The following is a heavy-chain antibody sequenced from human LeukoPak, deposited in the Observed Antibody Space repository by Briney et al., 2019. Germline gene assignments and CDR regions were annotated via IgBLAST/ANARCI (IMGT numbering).Heavy chain of an antibody. J-gene: IGHJ4*02. V-gene: IGHV3-9*01. Sequence: PGRSLRLFCAASGFTFDDYAMHWVRQAPGKGLEWVSGISWNSGSIGYADSVKGRFTISRDNAKNSLYLQMNSLRAEDTALYYCARDEGGSRWCYFDYWGQGTLVTVSS. CDR1: GFTFDDYA. CDR2: ISWNSGSI. CDR3: ARDEGGSRWCYFDY. D-gene: IGHD1-26*01.